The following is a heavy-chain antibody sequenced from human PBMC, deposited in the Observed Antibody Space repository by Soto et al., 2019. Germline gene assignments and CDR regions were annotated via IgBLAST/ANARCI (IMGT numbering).Heavy chain of an antibody. CDR3: AAGGGLPRYY. J-gene: IGHJ4*02. CDR1: GGSISSGGYS. D-gene: IGHD5-12*01. CDR2: IYHSGST. V-gene: IGHV4-30-2*01. Sequence: QLQLQESGSGLVKPSQTLSLTCAVSGGSISSGGYSWSWIRQPPGKGLEWIGYIYHSGSTYYNPSLKSRVTRSGDRSKNQFSLKLSAVTAADTAVYYCAAGGGLPRYYWGQGTLVTVSS.